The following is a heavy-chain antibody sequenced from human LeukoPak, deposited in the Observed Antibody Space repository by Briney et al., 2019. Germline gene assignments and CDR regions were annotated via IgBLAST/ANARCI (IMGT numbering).Heavy chain of an antibody. CDR2: MNPNSGNT. Sequence: ASVKVSCKASGYTFTSYDINWVRQATGQGLEWMGWMNPNSGNTGYAQKFQGRVTMTRNTSISTAYMELSSLRSEDTAVYYCARGSFESYSSNWYADYWGQGTLVTVSS. CDR1: GYTFTSYD. J-gene: IGHJ4*02. D-gene: IGHD6-13*01. CDR3: ARGSFESYSSNWYADY. V-gene: IGHV1-8*01.